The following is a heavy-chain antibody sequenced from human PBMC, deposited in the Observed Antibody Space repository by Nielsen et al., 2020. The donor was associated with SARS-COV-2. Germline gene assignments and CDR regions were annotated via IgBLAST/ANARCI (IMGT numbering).Heavy chain of an antibody. CDR3: ARGYCSGGVCYGWFDP. J-gene: IGHJ5*02. CDR1: GGSISSYY. D-gene: IGHD2-15*01. Sequence: SETLSLTCTVSGGSISSYYWSWIRQPPGKGLEWIGYIYYSGSTNYNPSLKSRVSISVDTSKNQLSLNLRSVTDADTAVYYCARGYCSGGVCYGWFDPWGQGTLVTVSS. CDR2: IYYSGST. V-gene: IGHV4-59*01.